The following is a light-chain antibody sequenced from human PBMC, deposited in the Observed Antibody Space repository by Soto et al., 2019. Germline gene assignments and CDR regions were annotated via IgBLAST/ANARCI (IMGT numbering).Light chain of an antibody. V-gene: IGKV1-39*01. CDR2: SAS. Sequence: DIQMTQSPASLSVSVGDRVTITCRASQSINNYLNWYLQRPGQAPKLLIRSASTLQRGVPSRFSGSGSRTEFTLTIAHLQPDDFGTYYCQQSLTMPITFGHGTRLDIK. J-gene: IGKJ5*01. CDR1: QSINNY. CDR3: QQSLTMPIT.